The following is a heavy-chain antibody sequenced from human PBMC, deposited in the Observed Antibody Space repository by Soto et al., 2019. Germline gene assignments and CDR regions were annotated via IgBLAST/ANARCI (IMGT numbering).Heavy chain of an antibody. CDR2: IYWDDDK. D-gene: IGHD5-18*01. J-gene: IGHJ4*02. CDR1: GFSLTTSGVG. CDR3: AHRGYMYGNWDHGYFDY. V-gene: IGHV2-5*02. Sequence: QITLKESGPTRVKPTQTLALTCTFSGFSLTTSGVGVGWIRKTPGKALEWLAVIYWDDDKRYSPSLKSRLTLTKDTSKNQVVLTRAYMDPAATATYFCAHRGYMYGNWDHGYFDYWGQGTLVTVSS.